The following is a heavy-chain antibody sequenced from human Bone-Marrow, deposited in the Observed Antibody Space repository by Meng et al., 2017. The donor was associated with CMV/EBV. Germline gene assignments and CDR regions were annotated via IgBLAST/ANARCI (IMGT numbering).Heavy chain of an antibody. CDR3: ARGTYYDILPDYFPTSHYYYGMDV. Sequence: ASVKVSCKASGYTFTGYYMHWVRQAPGQGLEWMGWISAYNGFTNYAQKIQERVTMTTDTSTSTAYVELRSLRSDDTAVYYCARGTYYDILPDYFPTSHYYYGMDVWGQGTTVTVSS. V-gene: IGHV1-18*04. J-gene: IGHJ6*02. CDR1: GYTFTGYY. CDR2: ISAYNGFT. D-gene: IGHD3-9*01.